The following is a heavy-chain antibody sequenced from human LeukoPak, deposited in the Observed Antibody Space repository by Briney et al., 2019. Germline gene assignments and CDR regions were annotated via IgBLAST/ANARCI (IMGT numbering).Heavy chain of an antibody. V-gene: IGHV4-59*01. J-gene: IGHJ4*02. CDR1: GGSISSYY. D-gene: IGHD3-22*01. CDR2: IYYSGST. CDR3: ARRGYYDSSGYSPDFDY. Sequence: PAETLSLTCTVSGGSISSYYWSWIRQPPGKGLEWIGYIYYSGSTNYNPSLKSRVTISVDTSKNQFSLKLSSVTAADTAVYYCARRGYYDSSGYSPDFDYWGQGTLVTVSS.